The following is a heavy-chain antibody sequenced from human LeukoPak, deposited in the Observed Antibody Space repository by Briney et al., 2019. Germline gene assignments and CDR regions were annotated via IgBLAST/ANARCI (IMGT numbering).Heavy chain of an antibody. CDR1: GFTFSSYS. CDR3: AGPIAVAGSSAFDI. V-gene: IGHV3-48*04. J-gene: IGHJ3*02. Sequence: GGSLRLSCAASGFTFSSYSMNWVRQAPGKGLEWVSYISSSGSTIYYADSVKGRFTISRDNAKNSLYLQMNSLRAEDTAVYYCAGPIAVAGSSAFDIWGQGTMVTVSS. CDR2: ISSSGSTI. D-gene: IGHD6-19*01.